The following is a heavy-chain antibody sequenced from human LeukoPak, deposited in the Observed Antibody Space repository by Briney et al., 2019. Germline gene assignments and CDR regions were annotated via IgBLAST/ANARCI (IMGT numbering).Heavy chain of an antibody. D-gene: IGHD2-2*01. CDR1: GASISSADYY. CDR3: ARQLRGFDF. CDR2: IYYSVGT. J-gene: IGHJ4*02. Sequence: SRTLSLTCTVSGASISSADYYWSWLRQPPGKDLEWIGHIYYSVGTYYNPSLKSRVTISLDTSKNQFSLKLTSVTAADTAVYYCARQLRGFDFWGQGTLVTVSS. V-gene: IGHV4-30-4*01.